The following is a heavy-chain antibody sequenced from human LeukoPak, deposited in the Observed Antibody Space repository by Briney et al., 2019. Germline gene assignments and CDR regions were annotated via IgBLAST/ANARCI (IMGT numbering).Heavy chain of an antibody. V-gene: IGHV4-39*01. CDR3: ARVYCSGDNCYSFDY. D-gene: IGHD2-15*01. CDR1: GGYISSSSNY. Sequence: SETLSLTCTVSGGYISSSSNYWGWVRQPPGKGLEWIGSIYYSGSTYYNPSLKSRDTISVDTSKNQFSLKLSSVTAADTAVYYCARVYCSGDNCYSFDYWGQGTLVTVSS. J-gene: IGHJ4*02. CDR2: IYYSGST.